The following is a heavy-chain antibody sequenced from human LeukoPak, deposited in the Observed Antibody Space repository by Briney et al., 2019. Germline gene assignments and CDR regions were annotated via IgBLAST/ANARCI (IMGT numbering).Heavy chain of an antibody. D-gene: IGHD2-15*01. Sequence: SETLSLTCSVSGGSISGFYWSWIRQPAGARLEWIGRIHSDGSATYNPSLQSRLTMSVDTSKNLFSLKLNSVTAADTALYYCARDVVMGYCSGGTCYNNCFDRWGQGTLVTVSS. J-gene: IGHJ5*02. V-gene: IGHV4-4*07. CDR3: ARDVVMGYCSGGTCYNNCFDR. CDR2: IHSDGSA. CDR1: GGSISGFY.